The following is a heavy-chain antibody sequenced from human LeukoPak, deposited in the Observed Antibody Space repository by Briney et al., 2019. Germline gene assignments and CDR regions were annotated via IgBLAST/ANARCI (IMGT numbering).Heavy chain of an antibody. CDR1: GFSFTSSA. Sequence: TSVKLSCNGSGFSFTSSALQWVRQARAQRQGREGWIDVCSGDTNNANKFHERGTITRDMTTSKAYLELRSLRSEDEAAYYCAAGKDAPLWGQGTLVTVSS. CDR2: IDVCSGDT. J-gene: IGHJ4*02. V-gene: IGHV1-58*01. CDR3: AAGKDAPL.